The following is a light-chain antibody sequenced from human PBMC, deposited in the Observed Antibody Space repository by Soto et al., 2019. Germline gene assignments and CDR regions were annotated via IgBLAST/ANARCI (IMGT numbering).Light chain of an antibody. CDR3: CSYVGGEDLGV. CDR2: EVS. V-gene: IGLV2-8*01. Sequence: QSVLTQPPSASGSPGQSVTISCTGTSSDVGGYNYVSWYQHHPGKAPKLMIYEVSKRPSGVPDRFSGSKSGNTASLTVCGLQAEDEADYFCCSYVGGEDLGVFGGGTKVTVL. J-gene: IGLJ3*02. CDR1: SSDVGGYNY.